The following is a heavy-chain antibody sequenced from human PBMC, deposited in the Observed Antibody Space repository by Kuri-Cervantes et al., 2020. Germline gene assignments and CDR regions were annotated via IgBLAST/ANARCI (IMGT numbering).Heavy chain of an antibody. CDR3: ARESDWYFDL. Sequence: GESLKISCAASGFTFSSYAMHWVRQAPGKGLEYVSATSSNGGSTYYADSVKGRFTISRDNSKDTLYLQMGSLRAEDMAVYYCARESDWYFDLWGRGTLVTVSS. CDR1: GFTFSSYA. CDR2: TSSNGGST. V-gene: IGHV3-64*02. J-gene: IGHJ2*01.